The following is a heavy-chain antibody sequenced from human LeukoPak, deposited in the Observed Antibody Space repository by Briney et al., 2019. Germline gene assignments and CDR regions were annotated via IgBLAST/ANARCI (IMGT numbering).Heavy chain of an antibody. CDR3: ARERQDTILHSGAFDV. V-gene: IGHV3-30-3*01. CDR2: IASDGSHT. D-gene: IGHD2-21*01. J-gene: IGHJ3*01. CDR1: GFTFSTYF. Sequence: GRSLRLSCAASGFTFSTYFMHWVRQAPGKGLEWVADIASDGSHTFYVESVKGRFTISGDNSKNTLYLQMNSLRAEDTAVYFCARERQDTILHSGAFDVWGQGTMVTVSS.